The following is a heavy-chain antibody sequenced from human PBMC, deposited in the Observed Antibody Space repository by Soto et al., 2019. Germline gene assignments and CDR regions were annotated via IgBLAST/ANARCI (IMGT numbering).Heavy chain of an antibody. Sequence: QEPLVQSGAEVKEPGASVRVSCKASGYTFINFDISWVRQAAGQGLEWLGWMNPGSGKTGYASKFQGRVAMTRDASTGTSHLELSSLTSDDTAVYYCARMASAGTLNWFDPWGQGTLVTVSS. CDR1: GYTFINFD. CDR2: MNPGSGKT. CDR3: ARMASAGTLNWFDP. D-gene: IGHD6-13*01. J-gene: IGHJ5*02. V-gene: IGHV1-8*02.